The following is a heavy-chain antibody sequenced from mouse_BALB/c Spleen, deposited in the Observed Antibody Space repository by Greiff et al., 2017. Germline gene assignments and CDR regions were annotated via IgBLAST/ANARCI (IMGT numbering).Heavy chain of an antibody. CDR1: GFTFSSYT. CDR3: ARLYYRYDVAY. V-gene: IGHV5-12-2*01. J-gene: IGHJ3*01. D-gene: IGHD2-14*01. CDR2: ISNGGGST. Sequence: EVKLMESGGGLVQPGGSLKLSCAASGFTFSSYTMSWVRQTPEKRLEWVAYISNGGGSTYYPDTVKGRFTISRDNAKNTLYLQMSSLKSEDTAMYYCARLYYRYDVAYWGQGTLVTVSA.